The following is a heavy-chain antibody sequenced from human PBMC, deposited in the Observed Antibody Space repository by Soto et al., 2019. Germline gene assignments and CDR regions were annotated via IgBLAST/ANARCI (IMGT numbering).Heavy chain of an antibody. CDR1: GGSFSGYY. D-gene: IGHD1-1*01. CDR2: INHSGST. V-gene: IGHV4-34*01. CDR3: ARTQTGTTRNWFDP. J-gene: IGHJ5*02. Sequence: PSETLSLTCAVYGGSFSGYYWRWIRQPPGKGLEWIGEINHSGSTNYNPSLKSRVTISVDTSKNQFSLKLSSVTAADTAVYYCARTQTGTTRNWFDPWGQGTLVTVSS.